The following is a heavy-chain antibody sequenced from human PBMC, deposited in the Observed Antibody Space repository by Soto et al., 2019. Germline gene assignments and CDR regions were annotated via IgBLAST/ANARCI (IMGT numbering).Heavy chain of an antibody. CDR2: ISGSGDST. CDR1: GFTFSSYA. CDR3: ARAYEGDYFDY. V-gene: IGHV3-23*01. Sequence: GGSLILSCAASGFTFSSYAMNWVRQAPGKGLEWVSVISGSGDSTYYADSVKGRFTISRDNSKNTLYLQMNSLRAEDTAVYYCARAYEGDYFDYWGQGTLVTAPQ. J-gene: IGHJ4*02. D-gene: IGHD3-16*01.